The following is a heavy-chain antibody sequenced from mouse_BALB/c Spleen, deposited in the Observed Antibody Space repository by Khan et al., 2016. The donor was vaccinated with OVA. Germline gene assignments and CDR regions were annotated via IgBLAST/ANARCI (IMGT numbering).Heavy chain of an antibody. CDR3: ARSTTVVARAMGY. Sequence: EVQLVESGGGLVQPGGSRKLSCAASGFTFSTFGMHWVRQAPEKGLEWVAYISSGSRTIFYADTVKGRFTLSRDNPQHTLFLQMTSLRSEDTAMYYCARSTTVVARAMGYWGQVTSVTVSS. CDR2: ISSGSRTI. J-gene: IGHJ4*01. CDR1: GFTFSTFG. D-gene: IGHD1-1*01. V-gene: IGHV5-17*02.